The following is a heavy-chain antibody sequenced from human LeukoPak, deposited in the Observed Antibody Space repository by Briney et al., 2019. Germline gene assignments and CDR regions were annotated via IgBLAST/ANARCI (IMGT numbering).Heavy chain of an antibody. CDR1: GGSFSGYY. Sequence: SETLSLTCAVYGGSFSGYYWSWIRQPPGKGLEWIGEINHSGSTNYNPSLKSRVTISVDTSKNQFSLKLSSVTAADTAVYCCARGGYSSGYNFWGQGTLVTVSS. V-gene: IGHV4-34*01. J-gene: IGHJ4*02. CDR3: ARGGYSSGYNF. CDR2: INHSGST. D-gene: IGHD5-18*01.